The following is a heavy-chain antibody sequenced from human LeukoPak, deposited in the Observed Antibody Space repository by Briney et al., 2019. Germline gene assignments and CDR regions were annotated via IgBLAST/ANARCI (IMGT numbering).Heavy chain of an antibody. V-gene: IGHV3-30*04. J-gene: IGHJ4*02. Sequence: GGSLRLSCAASGFTFSSYAMHWVRQAPGKGLEWVAVISYDGSNKYYADSVKGRFTISRDNSKNTLYLQMNSLRAEDTAVYYCARAPFSSSSLFEDYWGQGTLATVSS. CDR2: ISYDGSNK. CDR1: GFTFSSYA. D-gene: IGHD6-6*01. CDR3: ARAPFSSSSLFEDY.